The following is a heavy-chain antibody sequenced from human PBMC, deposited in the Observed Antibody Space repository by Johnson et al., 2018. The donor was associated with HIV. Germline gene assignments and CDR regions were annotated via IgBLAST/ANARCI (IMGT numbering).Heavy chain of an antibody. CDR2: ISYDGSNK. V-gene: IGHV3-30*18. D-gene: IGHD3-22*01. Sequence: QVQLVESGGGVVQPGRSPRLSCAASGFTFSRYGIHWVRPAPGKGLEWVAVISYDGSNKKYADSVKGRFTISRDNSKNTMYLQMNSLRAEDTAVYYCAKGRDSSGFGAFDIWGQGTMVTVSS. J-gene: IGHJ3*02. CDR1: GFTFSRYG. CDR3: AKGRDSSGFGAFDI.